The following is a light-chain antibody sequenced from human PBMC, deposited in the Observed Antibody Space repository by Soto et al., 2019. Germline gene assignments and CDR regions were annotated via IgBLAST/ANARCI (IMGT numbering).Light chain of an antibody. CDR2: SGS. V-gene: IGKV3-20*01. CDR3: QQYGGSPRT. Sequence: EIVLTQSPGTLSLSPGERGTLSCRASENIGTMYLAWFQQKSGQAPRLLIYSGSRRATGIPERFSGSGSGTDFTLTITRVEPEDFAVYFCQQYGGSPRTFGQGTKVEIK. J-gene: IGKJ1*01. CDR1: ENIGTMY.